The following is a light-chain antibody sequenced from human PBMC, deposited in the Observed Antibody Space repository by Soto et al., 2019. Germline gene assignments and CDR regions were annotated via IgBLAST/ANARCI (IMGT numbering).Light chain of an antibody. CDR2: DVN. CDR1: SSDIGVYNF. Sequence: QCVLTQSASGSGSPGQSITISCTGTSSDIGVYNFVSWYQQHPGKAPKLMIYDVNLRPSGVSDRFSGSKSGNTASLTISGLQAEDEAHYYCSSYATSTVFGGGTKVTVL. CDR3: SSYATSTV. J-gene: IGLJ2*01. V-gene: IGLV2-14*01.